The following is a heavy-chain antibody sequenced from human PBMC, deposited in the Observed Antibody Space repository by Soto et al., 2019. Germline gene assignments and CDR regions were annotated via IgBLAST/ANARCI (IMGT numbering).Heavy chain of an antibody. J-gene: IGHJ4*02. V-gene: IGHV3-30-3*01. CDR3: AGGYSYGHFDY. D-gene: IGHD5-18*01. CDR1: GFTFSSYA. Sequence: GGSLRLSCAASGFTFSSYAMHWVRQAPGKGLEWVAVISYDGSNKYYADSVKGRFTISRDNSKNTLYLQMNSLRAEDTAVYYCAGGYSYGHFDYWGQGTLVTVSS. CDR2: ISYDGSNK.